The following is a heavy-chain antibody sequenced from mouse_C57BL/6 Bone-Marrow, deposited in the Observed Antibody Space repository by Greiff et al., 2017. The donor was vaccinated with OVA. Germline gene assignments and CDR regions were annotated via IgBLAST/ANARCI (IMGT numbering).Heavy chain of an antibody. CDR3: AGKYDYGWFAY. CDR2: INPYNGGT. D-gene: IGHD2-4*01. CDR1: GYTFTDYY. V-gene: IGHV1-19*01. Sequence: VQLQQSGPVLVKPGASVKMSCKASGYTFTDYYMNWVKQSHGKSLEWIGVINPYNGGTSYNQKFKGKATLTVDKSSSTAYMELNSLTSEDSAVYYCAGKYDYGWFAYWGQGTLVTVSA. J-gene: IGHJ3*01.